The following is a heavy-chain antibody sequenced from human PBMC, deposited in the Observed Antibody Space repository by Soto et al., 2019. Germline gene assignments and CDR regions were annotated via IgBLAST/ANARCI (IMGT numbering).Heavy chain of an antibody. CDR3: ARSVEGHFDY. Sequence: EVQLVESGGDLVERGGSLRLSCVASGFTFSVYSMNWVRQAQRKGLEWFSYNTSDTKTIKNADSVKGRFTISRDNAKNSVYLQMNSLRDEDTAVYYCARSVEGHFDYWGQATVVTVSS. V-gene: IGHV3-48*02. CDR2: NTSDTKTI. CDR1: GFTFSVYS. D-gene: IGHD6-19*01. J-gene: IGHJ4*02.